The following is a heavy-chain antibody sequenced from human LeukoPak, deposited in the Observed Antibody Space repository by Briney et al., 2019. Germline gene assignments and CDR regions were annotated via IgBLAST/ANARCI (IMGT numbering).Heavy chain of an antibody. CDR1: GFTFSTYS. V-gene: IGHV3-21*01. Sequence: PGGALRLSCAASGFTFSTYSMNWVRQAPGKGLEWVSSIISSSSYIYYADSVKGRFTISRDNAKNSLYLQMNSLRAEDTAVYYCARDPQYCSGGSCYSFDYWGQGTLVTVSS. CDR2: IISSSSYI. J-gene: IGHJ4*02. CDR3: ARDPQYCSGGSCYSFDY. D-gene: IGHD2-15*01.